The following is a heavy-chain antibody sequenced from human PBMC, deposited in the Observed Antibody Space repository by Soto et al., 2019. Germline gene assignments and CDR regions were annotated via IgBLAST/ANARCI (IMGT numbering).Heavy chain of an antibody. CDR2: IWSDGGNK. V-gene: IGHV3-33*06. Sequence: PGGSLRLSCAASGFTFSSVTMHWVRQAPGKGLEWVAVIWSDGGNKYYADSVKGRFSISRDNSKNTLSLQMNSLTAEDTAVYFCAKRRGAGGHFDYWGQGALVTVSS. J-gene: IGHJ4*02. CDR3: AKRRGAGGHFDY. CDR1: GFTFSSVT. D-gene: IGHD2-15*01.